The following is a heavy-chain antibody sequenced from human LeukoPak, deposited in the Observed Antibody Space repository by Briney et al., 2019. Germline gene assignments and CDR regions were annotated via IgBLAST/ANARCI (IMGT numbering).Heavy chain of an antibody. CDR2: INSDGSST. J-gene: IGHJ6*02. CDR1: GFTFSNYW. CDR3: ARDEGYEMDV. V-gene: IGHV3-74*01. Sequence: GGSLRLSCAVSGFTFSNYWMHWVRPAPGKGLGWVSCINSDGSSTRYADSVKGRVTISRDNAKHTLYLQMDSLRAEDTAVYYCARDEGYEMDVWGQGTTVTVSS.